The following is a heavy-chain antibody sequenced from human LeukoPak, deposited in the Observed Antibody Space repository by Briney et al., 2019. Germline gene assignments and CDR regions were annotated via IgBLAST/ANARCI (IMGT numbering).Heavy chain of an antibody. D-gene: IGHD2-2*01. J-gene: IGHJ4*02. CDR2: TSYDGSNR. Sequence: GGSLRLSCAASGFTFRSYAMHWVRQAPGKGLEWVAVTSYDGSNRYYADSVKGRFTISRDNSKNTLYLQMNSLRAEDTAVYYCARTGGIVVVPAAKGNDYWGQGTLVTVSS. CDR1: GFTFRSYA. V-gene: IGHV3-30-3*01. CDR3: ARTGGIVVVPAAKGNDY.